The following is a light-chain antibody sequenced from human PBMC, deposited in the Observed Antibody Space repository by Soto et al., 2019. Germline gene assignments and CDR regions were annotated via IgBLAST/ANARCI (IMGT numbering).Light chain of an antibody. J-gene: IGKJ1*01. V-gene: IGKV1-39*01. Sequence: DIQMTQSPSSLSASVGDRVTITCRASQSISSTLNWYQQKPGKAPNLLIYGASSLQSGVPSRFSGSGSGTDFTLTISTLQPEDFATYYCQQSYSSPWTFGQGTKVEIK. CDR3: QQSYSSPWT. CDR1: QSISST. CDR2: GAS.